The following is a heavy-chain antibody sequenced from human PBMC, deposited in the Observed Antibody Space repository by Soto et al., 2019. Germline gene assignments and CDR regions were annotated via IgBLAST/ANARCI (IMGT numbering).Heavy chain of an antibody. V-gene: IGHV3-23*01. CDR3: AKSGGYKWTLTQYYFAS. CDR2: ISGSGGRT. J-gene: IGHJ4*02. Sequence: GGSLRLSCEASGFTFSTYAISWVRQAPGKGLEWVSTISGSGGRTYFADSVEGRVTISRDNSKNTLYLQMSNLRAEDTAIYFCAKSGGYKWTLTQYYFASWGQGTQVTVSS. D-gene: IGHD6-25*01. CDR1: GFTFSTYA.